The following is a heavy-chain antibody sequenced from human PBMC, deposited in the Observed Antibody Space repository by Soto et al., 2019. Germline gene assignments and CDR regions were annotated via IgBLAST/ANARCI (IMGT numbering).Heavy chain of an antibody. Sequence: GGSLRLSCAASGFIFSNYAMFWVRQAPGKGLDWVSAIYAGGGTTHYAESVKGRFTISRDNSNNRLYLQLNNLRAEDTAVYFCAKDLIRGDGYVDFDYWGQGTLVTVSS. D-gene: IGHD3-10*01. CDR3: AKDLIRGDGYVDFDY. CDR1: GFIFSNYA. V-gene: IGHV3-23*01. J-gene: IGHJ4*02. CDR2: IYAGGGTT.